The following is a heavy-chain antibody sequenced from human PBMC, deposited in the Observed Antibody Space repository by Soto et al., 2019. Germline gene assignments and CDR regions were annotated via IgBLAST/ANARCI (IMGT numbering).Heavy chain of an antibody. D-gene: IGHD6-13*01. Sequence: EVQLLESGGGLVQPGGFLRLSCAASGCTFSSYAMSWVRQAPGKGLEWVSAISGSGGSTYYADSVKGRFTISRDNSKNTLYLQMNSLRAEDTAVYYCAKMSGGVIAAAGSDAFDIWGQGTMVTVSS. CDR3: AKMSGGVIAAAGSDAFDI. CDR1: GCTFSSYA. CDR2: ISGSGGST. J-gene: IGHJ3*02. V-gene: IGHV3-23*01.